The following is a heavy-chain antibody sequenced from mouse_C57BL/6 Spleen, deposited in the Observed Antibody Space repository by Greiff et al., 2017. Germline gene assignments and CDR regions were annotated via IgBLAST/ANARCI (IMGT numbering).Heavy chain of an antibody. CDR1: GYTFTSYW. Sequence: QVQLQQPGAELVMPGASVKLSCKASGYTFTSYWMHWVKQRPGQGLEWIGEIDPSDSYTNYNQKFKGKSTLTVDKSSSTAYMQLSSLTSEDSAVYYCARRSNYEWFAYWGQGTLVTVSA. CDR3: ARRSNYEWFAY. CDR2: IDPSDSYT. D-gene: IGHD2-5*01. J-gene: IGHJ3*01. V-gene: IGHV1-69*01.